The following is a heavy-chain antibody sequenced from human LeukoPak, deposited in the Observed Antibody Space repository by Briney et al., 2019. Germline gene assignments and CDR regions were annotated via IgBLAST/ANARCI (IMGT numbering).Heavy chain of an antibody. V-gene: IGHV1-18*01. CDR3: ARAAIVVVPAALGY. Sequence: ASVTVSCKASGYTFTNYGISWVRQAPGQGLEWMGWIRVYNGSTNHAQRFQGRVTMTTDTSTSTAYMELRSLRSDDTAVYYCARAAIVVVPAALGYWGQGTLVTVSS. CDR1: GYTFTNYG. J-gene: IGHJ4*02. D-gene: IGHD2-2*01. CDR2: IRVYNGST.